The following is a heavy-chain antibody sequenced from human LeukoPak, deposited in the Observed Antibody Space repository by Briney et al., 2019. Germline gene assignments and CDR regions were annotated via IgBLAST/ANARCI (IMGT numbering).Heavy chain of an antibody. J-gene: IGHJ4*02. CDR3: ARDSSGRHFDY. CDR2: INPSGGST. Sequence: ASVKVSCKASGYTFTSYYMHWVRQAPGQGLEWMGIINPSGGSTSYAQKFQGRVTMTRDTSTSTVYMGLSSLRSEDTAVYYCARDSSGRHFDYWGQGTLVTVSS. D-gene: IGHD3-22*01. CDR1: GYTFTSYY. V-gene: IGHV1-46*01.